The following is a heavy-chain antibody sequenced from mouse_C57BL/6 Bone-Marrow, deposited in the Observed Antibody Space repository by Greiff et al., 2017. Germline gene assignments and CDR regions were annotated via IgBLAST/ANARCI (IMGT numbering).Heavy chain of an antibody. CDR2: IHPNSGST. J-gene: IGHJ3*01. D-gene: IGHD1-1*01. CDR3: ARESYYYVFAY. CDR1: GYTFTSYW. Sequence: VQLQQPGAELVKPGASVKLSCKASGYTFTSYWMHWVKQRPGQGLEWIGMIHPNSGSTNYNEKFKSKATLTVDKSSSTAYMQLSSLTSEDSAVYYCARESYYYVFAYWGQRALVTVSA. V-gene: IGHV1-64*01.